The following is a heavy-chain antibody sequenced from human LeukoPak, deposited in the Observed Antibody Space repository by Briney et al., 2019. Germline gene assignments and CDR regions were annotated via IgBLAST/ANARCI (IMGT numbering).Heavy chain of an antibody. V-gene: IGHV5-51*01. D-gene: IGHD6-13*01. Sequence: GESLKTSWKGFGYSFPRYWNGVGRQMPGKGLGWRGINYPGDSETRYTPSFQAQVTTSADKSISTAYLQWSSLKASNTAMHYCARGPHRSWSDDAFDVWGQGTTVTVSS. J-gene: IGHJ3*01. CDR2: NYPGDSET. CDR1: GYSFPRYW. CDR3: ARGPHRSWSDDAFDV.